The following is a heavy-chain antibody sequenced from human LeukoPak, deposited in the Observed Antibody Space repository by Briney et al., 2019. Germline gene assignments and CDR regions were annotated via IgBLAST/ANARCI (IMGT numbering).Heavy chain of an antibody. CDR2: IYYSGST. D-gene: IGHD5-24*01. J-gene: IGHJ5*02. Sequence: SETLSLTCTVSGGSISSYYWSWIRQPPGKGLECIGYIYYSGSTYYNPSLKSRVTISVDTSKNQFSLKLSSVTAADTAVYYCARARRDGYTIPDWFDPWGQGTLVTVSS. CDR3: ARARRDGYTIPDWFDP. CDR1: GGSISSYY. V-gene: IGHV4-59*12.